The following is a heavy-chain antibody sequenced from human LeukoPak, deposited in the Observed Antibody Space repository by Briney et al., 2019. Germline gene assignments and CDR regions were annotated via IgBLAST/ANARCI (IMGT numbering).Heavy chain of an antibody. CDR3: ALATSYYYYMDV. J-gene: IGHJ6*03. Sequence: ASVKVSCKASGYTFTGYYMHWVRQAPGQGLEWMGWINPNGGGTNYAQKFQGRVTMTRDTSISTAYMELSRLRSDDTAVYYCALATSYYYYMDVWGKGTTVTVSS. CDR1: GYTFTGYY. CDR2: INPNGGGT. V-gene: IGHV1-2*02.